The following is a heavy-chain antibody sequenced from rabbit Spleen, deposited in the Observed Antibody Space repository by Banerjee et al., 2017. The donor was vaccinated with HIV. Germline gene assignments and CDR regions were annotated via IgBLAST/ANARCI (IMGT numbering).Heavy chain of an antibody. Sequence: QSLEESGGDLVKPGASLTLTCTASGFSLTNNYVMCWVRQAPGKGLELIACIYSSSGSTWYASWVNGRFTISKTSSTTVTLQMTSLTAADTATYFCARDFDFWGQGTLVTVS. CDR3: ARDFDF. CDR2: IYSSSGST. J-gene: IGHJ6*01. V-gene: IGHV1S40*01. CDR1: GFSLTNNYV.